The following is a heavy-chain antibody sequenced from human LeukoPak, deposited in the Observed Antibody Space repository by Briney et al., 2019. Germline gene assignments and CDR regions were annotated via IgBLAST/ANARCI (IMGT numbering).Heavy chain of an antibody. D-gene: IGHD2-15*01. V-gene: IGHV4-38-2*02. Sequence: SETLSLTCTVSGYSISSGYYWGWIRQPPGKGLEWIGSIYHSGSTYYNPSLKSRVTISVDTSKNQFSLKLSSVTAADTAVYYCARDDYCSGGSCYFDYYYMDVWGKGTTVTVSS. J-gene: IGHJ6*03. CDR3: ARDDYCSGGSCYFDYYYMDV. CDR1: GYSISSGYY. CDR2: IYHSGST.